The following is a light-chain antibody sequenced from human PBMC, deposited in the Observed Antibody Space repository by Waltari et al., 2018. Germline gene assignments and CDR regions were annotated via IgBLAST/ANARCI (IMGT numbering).Light chain of an antibody. CDR1: QPVSKTF. J-gene: IGKJ2*01. CDR2: GAS. Sequence: EIALRQSPDTLSLSPGQRATLSCRASQPVSKTFLVWYQLKPGQAPRLLSYGASTRATGIPDRYSGSVSGTAFTLTINGLEPEGSALYYCQEHGHPPYTFGQGTKLESK. CDR3: QEHGHPPYT. V-gene: IGKV3-20*01.